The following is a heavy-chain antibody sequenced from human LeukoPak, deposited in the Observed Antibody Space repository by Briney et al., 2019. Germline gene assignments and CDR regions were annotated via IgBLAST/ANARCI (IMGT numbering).Heavy chain of an antibody. CDR2: TYYRSKWYS. CDR3: ARDGSGVYFDN. D-gene: IGHD7-27*01. CDR1: GDIVSSNSVA. Sequence: SQTLSLTCVISGDIVSSNSVAWNWIRQSPSRGLEWLGRTYYRSKWYSDYAVSVKSRVTVNPDTSKNQFSLQLNSVTPEDTAVYYCARDGSGVYFDNWGQGTLVTVSS. J-gene: IGHJ4*02. V-gene: IGHV6-1*01.